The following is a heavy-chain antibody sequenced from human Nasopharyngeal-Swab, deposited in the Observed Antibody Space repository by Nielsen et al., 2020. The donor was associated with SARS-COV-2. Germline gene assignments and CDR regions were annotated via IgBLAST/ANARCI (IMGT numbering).Heavy chain of an antibody. D-gene: IGHD2-21*01. CDR1: GFTFSSHW. Sequence: GGSLRLSCAASGFTFSSHWMHWVRQPPGKGLVLVSRIDSDGGATTYADSVKGRFTISRDNAKNTLYLQMNSLRAEDTAVYYCTRGGRIAPPVPASWGQGTLVTVSS. CDR2: IDSDGGAT. V-gene: IGHV3-74*01. J-gene: IGHJ5*02. CDR3: TRGGRIAPPVPAS.